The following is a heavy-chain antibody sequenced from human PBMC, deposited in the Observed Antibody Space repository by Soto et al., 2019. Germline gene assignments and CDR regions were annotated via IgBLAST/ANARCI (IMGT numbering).Heavy chain of an antibody. D-gene: IGHD3-10*01. J-gene: IGHJ4*02. CDR2: IYYSGST. Sequence: PSETLSLTCTVSCSSISSGDYYWSWIRQPPGKGLEWIGYIYYSGSTYYNPSLKSRVTISVDTSKNQFSLKLSSVTAADTAVYYCARGILGVTDYWGQGTLVTVSS. V-gene: IGHV4-30-4*01. CDR3: ARGILGVTDY. CDR1: CSSISSGDYY.